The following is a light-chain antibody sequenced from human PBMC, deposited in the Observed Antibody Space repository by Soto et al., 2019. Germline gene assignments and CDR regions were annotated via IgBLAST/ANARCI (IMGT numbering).Light chain of an antibody. Sequence: DIQMTQSPSSLSASVGDRVTITCRASQGINTYLAWYQQKPGKVPKLLIDAASTLQSGVPSRFSGSGTGTDFTLTISSLQPEDVATYYCQHYNSYSEAFGQGTKVELK. CDR2: AAS. V-gene: IGKV1-27*01. CDR3: QHYNSYSEA. J-gene: IGKJ1*01. CDR1: QGINTY.